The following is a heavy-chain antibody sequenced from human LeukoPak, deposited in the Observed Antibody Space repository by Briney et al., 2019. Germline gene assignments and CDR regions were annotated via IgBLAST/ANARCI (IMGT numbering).Heavy chain of an antibody. V-gene: IGHV1-69*04. D-gene: IGHD6-13*01. J-gene: IGHJ5*02. Sequence: SVKVSCKASGGTFSSYAISWVRQAPGQGLEWMGRIIPILGIANYAQKFQGRVTITSDKSTSTAYMELSSLRSEDTGVYYCGRAERSSSCSFGSWGQGTLVTVSS. CDR3: GRAERSSSCSFGS. CDR1: GGTFSSYA. CDR2: IIPILGIA.